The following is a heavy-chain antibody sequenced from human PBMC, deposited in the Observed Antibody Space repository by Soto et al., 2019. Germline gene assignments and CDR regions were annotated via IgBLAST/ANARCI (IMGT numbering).Heavy chain of an antibody. CDR2: FDPEDGET. D-gene: IGHD2-2*01. CDR3: ATGSKGLPGFDY. J-gene: IGHJ4*02. CDR1: GYTLTELS. Sequence: GASVKVSCKVSGYTLTELSMHWVRQAPGKGLEWMGGFDPEDGETVYAQKFQGRVTMTEDTSTDTAYMELSSLRSEDTAVYYCATGSKGLPGFDYWGQGTLVTVSS. V-gene: IGHV1-24*01.